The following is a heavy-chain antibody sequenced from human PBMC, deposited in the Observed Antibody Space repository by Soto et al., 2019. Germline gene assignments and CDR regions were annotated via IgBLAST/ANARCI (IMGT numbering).Heavy chain of an antibody. CDR2: INEDGSKK. CDR1: GFTVSAKW. D-gene: IGHD6-19*01. J-gene: IGHJ4*02. CDR3: AREMHLGSGWGDIDI. V-gene: IGHV3-7*03. Sequence: DVQLVESGGALVQPGGSLGLSCAVSGFTVSAKWMSWVRQAPGKGLEWLANINEDGSKKFYVDSVKGRFTISKDNAKNSLSLQLCSLRADDTAVYYCAREMHLGSGWGDIDIWGRGTMFPVSS.